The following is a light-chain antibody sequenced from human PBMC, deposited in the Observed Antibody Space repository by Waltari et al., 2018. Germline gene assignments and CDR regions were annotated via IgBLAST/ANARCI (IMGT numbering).Light chain of an antibody. V-gene: IGKV3-15*01. Sequence: EIVMTQSPGTLSVSPGGRTTLSCRASQRVGTTLAWYQQKPGQAPRLLIYRAPTRATGIPARFSGSGSGTEFTLTISSLQSEDLAVYYCQQYNNWPYTFGQGTKLEIK. J-gene: IGKJ2*01. CDR1: QRVGTT. CDR3: QQYNNWPYT. CDR2: RAP.